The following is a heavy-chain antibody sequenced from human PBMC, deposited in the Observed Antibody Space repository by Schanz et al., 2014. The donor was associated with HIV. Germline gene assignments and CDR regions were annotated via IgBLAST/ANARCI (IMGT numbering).Heavy chain of an antibody. J-gene: IGHJ4*02. Sequence: VQLVESGGGLVKPGGSLRLSCAASGFTFSTYSMNWVRQAPGKGLEWVASISYDGSNKYFADSVKGRFTISRDNSKDTLYLQMNSLRADDTALYYCAKEQYGAGFDYWGQGTLVTVSS. CDR1: GFTFSTYS. V-gene: IGHV3-30*18. CDR2: ISYDGSNK. D-gene: IGHD2-8*01. CDR3: AKEQYGAGFDY.